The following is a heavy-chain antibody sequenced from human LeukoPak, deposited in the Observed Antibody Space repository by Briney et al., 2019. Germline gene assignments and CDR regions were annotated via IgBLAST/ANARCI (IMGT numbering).Heavy chain of an antibody. J-gene: IGHJ5*02. Sequence: GGSQRLSCAASGFTFSSSWMTWVRQAPGKGLEWVASMNEDGGEIHYVDSVKGRFTISRDNAKNSLYLQMNSLTAEDTAVYYCVRAYHPGGWFDPWGQGTLVTVSS. CDR3: VRAYHPGGWFDP. CDR1: GFTFSSSW. V-gene: IGHV3-7*04. CDR2: MNEDGGEI. D-gene: IGHD2-21*01.